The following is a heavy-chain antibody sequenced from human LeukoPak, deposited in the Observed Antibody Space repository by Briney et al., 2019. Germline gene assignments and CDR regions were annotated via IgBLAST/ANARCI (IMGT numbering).Heavy chain of an antibody. Sequence: GGSLRLSCAASGFTFSSYTMNWVRQAPGKGLEWVSSISSSSSYMYYADSVKGRFTISRDNAKNSLYLQMNSLRAEDTAVYYCARENSGSYPEVGYYFDYWGQGTLVTVSS. CDR1: GFTFSSYT. CDR3: ARENSGSYPEVGYYFDY. J-gene: IGHJ4*02. V-gene: IGHV3-21*01. D-gene: IGHD1-26*01. CDR2: ISSSSSYM.